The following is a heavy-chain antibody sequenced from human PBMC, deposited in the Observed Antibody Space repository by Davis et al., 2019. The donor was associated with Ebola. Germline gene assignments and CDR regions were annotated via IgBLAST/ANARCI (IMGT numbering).Heavy chain of an antibody. Sequence: ASVTVSCKASGYTFTGYYMHWVRQAPAHPLEWTGWINPNSGGTNYAQKFQGWVTMTRDTSISTAYMELSRLRSDDTAVYYCARGSNYNYYYGMDVWGQGTTVTVSS. CDR2: INPNSGGT. D-gene: IGHD2-2*01. V-gene: IGHV1-2*04. J-gene: IGHJ6*02. CDR1: GYTFTGYY. CDR3: ARGSNYNYYYGMDV.